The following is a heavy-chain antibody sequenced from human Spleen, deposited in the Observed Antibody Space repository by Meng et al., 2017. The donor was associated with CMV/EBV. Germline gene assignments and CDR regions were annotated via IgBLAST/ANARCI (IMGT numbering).Heavy chain of an antibody. Sequence: GESLKISCAASGFTFSDYYMSWIRQAPGKGLEWVSYISSSGSTIYYADSVKGRFTISRDNAKNTLYLQMNSLRAEDTAVYYCARGIVVVPAAPWGQGTLVTVSS. CDR3: ARGIVVVPAAP. J-gene: IGHJ5*02. CDR1: GFTFSDYY. V-gene: IGHV3-11*04. CDR2: ISSSGSTI. D-gene: IGHD2-2*01.